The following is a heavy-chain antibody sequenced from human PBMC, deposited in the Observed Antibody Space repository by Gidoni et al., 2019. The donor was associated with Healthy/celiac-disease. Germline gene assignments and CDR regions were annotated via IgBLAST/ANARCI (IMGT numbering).Heavy chain of an antibody. CDR3: AREPADFWSGLFSGYCDY. Sequence: EVQLVESGGGLVQPGGSLRLSCAAYGFTLSSTWWSWVRQAPGRGLEWVANIKQDGSEKYYVDSVKGRFTISRDNAKNSLYLQMNSLRAEDTAVYYCAREPADFWSGLFSGYCDYWGQGTLVTVSS. CDR2: IKQDGSEK. D-gene: IGHD3-3*01. J-gene: IGHJ4*02. CDR1: GFTLSSTW. V-gene: IGHV3-7*03.